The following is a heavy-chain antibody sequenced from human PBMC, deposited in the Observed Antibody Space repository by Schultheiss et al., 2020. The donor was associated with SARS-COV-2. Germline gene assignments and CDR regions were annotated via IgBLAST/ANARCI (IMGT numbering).Heavy chain of an antibody. CDR3: VKDRLYGDDGDY. CDR1: GFTFSSYE. J-gene: IGHJ4*02. Sequence: GGSLRLSCAASGFTFSSYEMNWVRQPPGKGLEWVAVISFDGSNENYADSVKGRFTISRDDSKNTLYLQMNSLRAEDTALYYCVKDRLYGDDGDYWGQGTLVTVSS. V-gene: IGHV3-30*18. CDR2: ISFDGSNE. D-gene: IGHD4-17*01.